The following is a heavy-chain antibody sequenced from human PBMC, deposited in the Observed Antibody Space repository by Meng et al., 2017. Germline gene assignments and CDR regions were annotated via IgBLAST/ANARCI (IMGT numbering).Heavy chain of an antibody. V-gene: IGHV3-53*01. J-gene: IGHJ4*02. CDR3: ARDSSSGWYHNY. CDR1: GFSVTTSY. Sequence: VQLAEAGVGLIQPGGSLGLSCTASGFSVTTSYRSWVRQAPGKGLEWVSVIYSGGSTYYADSVKGRFSISRDNSKNTLYLQMNSLRAEDTAVYFCARDSSSGWYHNYWGQGTLVTVSS. CDR2: IYSGGST. D-gene: IGHD6-19*01.